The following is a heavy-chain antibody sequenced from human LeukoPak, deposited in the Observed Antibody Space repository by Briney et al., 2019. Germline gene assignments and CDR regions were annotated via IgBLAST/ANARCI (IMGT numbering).Heavy chain of an antibody. CDR1: KFTFSHFG. CDR3: AKDAQRGFDYSNSLEN. J-gene: IGHJ4*02. V-gene: IGHV3-33*06. CDR2: IWNDGSSQ. D-gene: IGHD4-11*01. Sequence: GMSPRLSCVASKFTFSHFGMHWVRQAPGKGLEWVAVIWNDGSSQYYADSVKGRFTVSRDNSQNTVYLQMNSLRPEDTAVYYCAKDAQRGFDYSNSLENWGQGTLVTVSS.